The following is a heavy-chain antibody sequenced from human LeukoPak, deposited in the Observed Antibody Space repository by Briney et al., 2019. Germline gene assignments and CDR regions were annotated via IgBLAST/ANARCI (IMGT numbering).Heavy chain of an antibody. V-gene: IGHV3-30*18. J-gene: IGHJ6*02. CDR2: ISYDGSNK. D-gene: IGHD2-8*01. CDR3: AKSARFCTNDVCYTNYYYGMDV. CDR1: GFTFSSYD. Sequence: GGSLRLSCAASGFTFSSYDMHWVRQAPGKGLEWVAVISYDGSNKYYADSVKGRFTISRDNSKNTLSLQMHSLRAEDTAVYYCAKSARFCTNDVCYTNYYYGMDVWGQGTTVIVSS.